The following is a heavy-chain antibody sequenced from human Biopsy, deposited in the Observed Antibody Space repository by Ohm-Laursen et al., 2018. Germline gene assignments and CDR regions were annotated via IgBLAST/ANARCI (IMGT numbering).Heavy chain of an antibody. Sequence: TLSLTCAVSGYSVTNDYYWGCLRPPPEKGLEWIGNIYYDGITYYNPSLKSRVAMSVDTSKNQFSLRLNSVTAADTAVYYCARATNSTGWPYYYFYGMDVWGQGTTVTVSS. J-gene: IGHJ6*02. CDR3: ARATNSTGWPYYYFYGMDV. CDR2: IYYDGIT. CDR1: GYSVTNDYY. V-gene: IGHV4-38-2*01. D-gene: IGHD2/OR15-2a*01.